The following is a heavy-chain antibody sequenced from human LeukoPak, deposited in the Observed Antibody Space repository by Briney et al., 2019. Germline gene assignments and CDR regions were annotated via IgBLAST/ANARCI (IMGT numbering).Heavy chain of an antibody. CDR1: GFAFSSYA. CDR3: VKDRVLRGSGSYGDY. Sequence: GGSLRLSCSASGFAFSSYAMYWVRQAPGKGLEYVSAISRDGGSIYPADSVKGRITISRDNSKNTLYLQMSSLRPEDTAVYYCVKDRVLRGSGSYGDYWGQGTLVTVSS. D-gene: IGHD3-10*01. CDR2: ISRDGGSI. J-gene: IGHJ4*02. V-gene: IGHV3-64D*09.